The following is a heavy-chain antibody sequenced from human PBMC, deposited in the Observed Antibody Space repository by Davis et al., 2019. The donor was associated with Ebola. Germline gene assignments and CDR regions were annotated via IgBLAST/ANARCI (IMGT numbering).Heavy chain of an antibody. CDR2: IYHSGST. CDR1: GFTFSSYAM. J-gene: IGHJ5*02. Sequence: GSLRLSCAASGFTFSSYAMNWVRQAPGKGLEWIGEIYHSGSTNYNPSLKSRVTISVDKSKNQFSLKLSSVTAADTAVYYCARGPLRFLEWLPPHNWFDPWGQGTLVTVSS. V-gene: IGHV4-4*02. D-gene: IGHD3-3*01. CDR3: ARGPLRFLEWLPPHNWFDP.